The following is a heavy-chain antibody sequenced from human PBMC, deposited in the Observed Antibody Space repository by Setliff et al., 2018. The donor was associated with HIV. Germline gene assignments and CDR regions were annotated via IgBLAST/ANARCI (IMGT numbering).Heavy chain of an antibody. D-gene: IGHD1-26*01. V-gene: IGHV2-70*11. J-gene: IGHJ4*02. CDR2: IDWDDDK. CDR3: VRMISYSPYFDY. CDR1: GFSLSTSGMC. Sequence: SGPTLVNPTQTLTLTCTFSGFSLSTSGMCVSWIRQPPGKALEWLARIDWDDDKYYSTSLKTRLTISKDTSKNQVVLKMTNMDPVDTATYYCVRMISYSPYFDYWGQGTQVTVS.